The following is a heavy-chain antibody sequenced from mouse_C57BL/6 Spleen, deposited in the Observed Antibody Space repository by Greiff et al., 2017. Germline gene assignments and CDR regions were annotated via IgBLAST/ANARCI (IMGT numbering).Heavy chain of an antibody. J-gene: IGHJ2*01. CDR1: GYTFTSYW. V-gene: IGHV1-55*01. CDR3: ARSGSVLDGYYFDV. Sequence: QVQLQQPGAELVKPGASVKMSCKASGYTFTSYWITWVKQRPGQGLEWIGDIHPGSGSTNYNEKFKSKATLTVDKSSSTAYMQLSSLPSEDSAVYYRARSGSVLDGYYFDVWGKGTTLTVSS. CDR2: IHPGSGST. D-gene: IGHD1-3*01.